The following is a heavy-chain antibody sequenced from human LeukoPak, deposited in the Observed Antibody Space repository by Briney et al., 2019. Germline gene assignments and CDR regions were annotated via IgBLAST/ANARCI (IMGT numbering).Heavy chain of an antibody. CDR3: ARVGVGYYDILTGYYPTGCFDY. CDR2: INSDGSST. D-gene: IGHD3-9*01. CDR1: GFTFSSYW. J-gene: IGHJ4*02. V-gene: IGHV3-74*01. Sequence: GGSLRLSCAVSGFTFSSYWMHWVRQAPGKGLVWVSRINSDGSSTIYADSVQGRFTISRDNAKNTLYLQMNSLRAEDTAVYYCARVGVGYYDILTGYYPTGCFDYWGQGTLVTVSS.